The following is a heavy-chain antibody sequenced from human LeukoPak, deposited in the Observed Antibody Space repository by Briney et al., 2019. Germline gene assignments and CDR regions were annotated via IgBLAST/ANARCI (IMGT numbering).Heavy chain of an antibody. V-gene: IGHV7-4-1*02. Sequence: GASVKVSCKASGGTFSSYAISWVRQAPGQGLEWMGWINTDTGNPRYAQGFTGRFVLSLDTSVSTAYLQISSLKAEDTAVYYCARLTGNHYYFYYMDVWGIGTTVTVSS. J-gene: IGHJ6*03. CDR2: INTDTGNP. D-gene: IGHD2-8*02. CDR1: GGTFSSYA. CDR3: ARLTGNHYYFYYMDV.